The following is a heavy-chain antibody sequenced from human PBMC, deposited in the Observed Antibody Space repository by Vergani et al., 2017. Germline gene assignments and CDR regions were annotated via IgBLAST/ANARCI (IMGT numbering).Heavy chain of an antibody. CDR2: IKSKTDGGTT. V-gene: IGHV3-15*01. Sequence: EVQLVESGGGLVKPGGSLRLSCAASGFTFSNAWMSWVRQAPGKGLEWVGRIKSKTDGGTTDYAAPVKGRFTISRDDSKNTLYLQMNSLKTEDTAVYYCTTDRVLYDRSGYEVGSEYFQHWGQGTLVTVSS. CDR1: GFTFSNAW. CDR3: TTDRVLYDRSGYEVGSEYFQH. D-gene: IGHD3-22*01. J-gene: IGHJ1*01.